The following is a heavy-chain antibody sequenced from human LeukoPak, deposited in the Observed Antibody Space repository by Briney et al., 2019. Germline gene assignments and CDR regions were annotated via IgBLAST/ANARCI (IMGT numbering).Heavy chain of an antibody. CDR1: GGSITSGGHY. J-gene: IGHJ1*01. CDR3: AKVRSGYLSCIQH. CDR2: ISYSGTT. V-gene: IGHV4-31*03. Sequence: PSETLSLTCTVSGGSITSGGHYWSWIRQHTGKGLESIGYISYSGTTYYNPSLKSRVTISLGTSKNQFSLQLSSVTAADTAVYYCAKVRSGYLSCIQHWGQGTLVTVSS. D-gene: IGHD3-22*01.